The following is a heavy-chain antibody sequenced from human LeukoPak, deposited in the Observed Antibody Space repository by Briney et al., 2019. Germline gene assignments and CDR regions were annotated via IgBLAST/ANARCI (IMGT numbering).Heavy chain of an antibody. J-gene: IGHJ6*02. CDR2: IKQDGREE. CDR1: GFKFSDSW. V-gene: IGHV3-7*01. D-gene: IGHD7-27*01. Sequence: GGSLRLSCAASGFKFSDSWMSWVRQAPGKGPEWVANIKQDGREEHYVDSVKGRFTVSRDNARYSLFLQMNSLRVEDTAVYYCATYKNWVAGDVWGQGTTVSVSS. CDR3: ATYKNWVAGDV.